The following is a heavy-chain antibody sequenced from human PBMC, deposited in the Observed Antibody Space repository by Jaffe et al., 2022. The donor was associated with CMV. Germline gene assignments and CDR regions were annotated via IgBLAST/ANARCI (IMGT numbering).Heavy chain of an antibody. V-gene: IGHV3-7*01. Sequence: EVQLVESGGGLVQPGGSLRLSCAASGFTFSSYWMSWVRQAPGKGLEWVANIKQDGSEKYYVDSVKGRFTISRDNAKNSLYLQMNSLRAEDTAVYYCARANGIAAAGRASDYWGQGTLVTVSS. D-gene: IGHD6-13*01. CDR3: ARANGIAAAGRASDY. CDR2: IKQDGSEK. J-gene: IGHJ4*02. CDR1: GFTFSSYW.